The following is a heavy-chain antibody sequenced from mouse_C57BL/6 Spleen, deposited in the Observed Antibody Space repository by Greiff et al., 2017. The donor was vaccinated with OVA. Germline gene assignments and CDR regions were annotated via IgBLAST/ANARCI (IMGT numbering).Heavy chain of an antibody. CDR3: ARNYGSSDYFDY. CDR1: GFTFSDYG. V-gene: IGHV5-17*01. CDR2: ISSGSSNI. Sequence: EVMLVESGGGLVKPGGSLKLSCAASGFTFSDYGMHWVRQAPEKGLEWVAYISSGSSNIYYADTVKGRFTISRDNAKNTLFLQMTSLRSEDTAMYYCARNYGSSDYFDYWGQGTTLTVSS. J-gene: IGHJ2*01. D-gene: IGHD1-1*01.